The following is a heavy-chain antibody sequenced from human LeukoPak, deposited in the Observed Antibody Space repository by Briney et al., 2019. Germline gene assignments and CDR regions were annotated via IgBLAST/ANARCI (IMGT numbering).Heavy chain of an antibody. Sequence: PGGSLRLSCAASGFTFSSYSMNWVRQAPGKGLEWVGRIKSKTDGGTTDYAAPVKGRFTISRDDSKNTLYLQMNSLKTEDTAVYYCTTDSWGTPFGVVIGGDYWGQGTLVTVSS. D-gene: IGHD3-3*01. CDR1: GFTFSSYS. CDR3: TTDSWGTPFGVVIGGDY. J-gene: IGHJ4*02. V-gene: IGHV3-15*01. CDR2: IKSKTDGGTT.